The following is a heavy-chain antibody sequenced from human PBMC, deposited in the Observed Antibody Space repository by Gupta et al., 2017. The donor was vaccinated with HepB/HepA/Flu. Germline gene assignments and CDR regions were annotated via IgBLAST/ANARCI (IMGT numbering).Heavy chain of an antibody. Sequence: EVQLVESGGGLVQPGGSLRLSCAASGFTFSNYWLHWVRQAPAKGLVWVSRINSNGSNIIYADSVKGRFIISRDSAKNTLYVQMNSLRVEDTAVYYCGLAVSRTMDVWGKVTTVTVAS. CDR2: INSNGSNI. CDR1: GFTFSNYW. V-gene: IGHV3-74*01. J-gene: IGHJ6*04. CDR3: GLAVSRTMDV. D-gene: IGHD3-22*01.